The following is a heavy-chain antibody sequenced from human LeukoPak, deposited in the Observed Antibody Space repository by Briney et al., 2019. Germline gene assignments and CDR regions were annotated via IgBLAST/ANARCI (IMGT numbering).Heavy chain of an antibody. CDR2: ISGSGGST. Sequence: SGGSLRLSCAASGFTFSSYGMSWVRQAPGKGLEWVSAISGSGGSTYYADSVKGRFTISRDNSKNTLYLQMNSLRAEDTAVYYCAKKFVELLWFGEWTIDYWGQGTLVTVSS. CDR3: AKKFVELLWFGEWTIDY. V-gene: IGHV3-23*01. J-gene: IGHJ4*02. D-gene: IGHD3-10*01. CDR1: GFTFSSYG.